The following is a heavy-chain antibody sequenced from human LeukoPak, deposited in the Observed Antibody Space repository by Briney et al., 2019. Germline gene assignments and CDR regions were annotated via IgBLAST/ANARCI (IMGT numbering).Heavy chain of an antibody. J-gene: IGHJ4*02. CDR3: ASADSSGYASFDY. CDR2: IYYSGST. CDR1: GGSISSYY. D-gene: IGHD3-22*01. Sequence: SGTLSLTCTVSGGSISSYYWSWIRQPPGKGLEWIGYIYYSGSTNYNPSLKSRVTISVDTSKNQFSLKLSSVTAADTAVYYCASADSSGYASFDYWGQGTLVTVSS. V-gene: IGHV4-59*01.